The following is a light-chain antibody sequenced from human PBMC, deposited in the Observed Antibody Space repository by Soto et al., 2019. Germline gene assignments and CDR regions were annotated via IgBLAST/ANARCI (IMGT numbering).Light chain of an antibody. CDR2: TNT. CDR3: WSYTSSDNWV. CDR1: GSTIGAGYD. Sequence: QPVLTQPPSVSGAPGQRVTISCTGSGSTIGAGYDVHWYQQLPGTAPKLLIYTNTNRPSGVPDRFSGSKSGTSASLAISGLQAEDEADYYCWSYTSSDNWVFGGGTKVTVL. J-gene: IGLJ3*02. V-gene: IGLV1-40*01.